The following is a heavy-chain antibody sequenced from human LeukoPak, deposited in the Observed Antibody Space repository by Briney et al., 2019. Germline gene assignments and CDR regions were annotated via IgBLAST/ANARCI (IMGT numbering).Heavy chain of an antibody. D-gene: IGHD2-2*02. CDR2: ISGTGSST. Sequence: PGGSLRLSCAASGFTFSSYAMSWVRQAPGKGLEWVSTISGTGSSTYYADSAKGRFTISRDNSKDTLFLQLNSLTAADTAMYFCAKASVAIPQYCNSWGQGTLVTVSS. CDR1: GFTFSSYA. CDR3: AKASVAIPQYCNS. V-gene: IGHV3-23*01. J-gene: IGHJ5*02.